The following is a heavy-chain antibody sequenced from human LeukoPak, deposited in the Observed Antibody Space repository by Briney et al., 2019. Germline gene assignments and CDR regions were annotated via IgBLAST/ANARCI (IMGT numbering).Heavy chain of an antibody. CDR1: GGTFSSYA. J-gene: IGHJ5*02. CDR3: AKAAYGDYVNWFDP. CDR2: IIPIFGTA. V-gene: IGHV1-69*06. D-gene: IGHD4-17*01. Sequence: SVKVSCKASGGTFSSYAISWVRQAPGQGLEWMGGIIPIFGTANYAQKFQGRVTITADKSTSTAYMELSSLRSEDTAIYYCAKAAYGDYVNWFDPWGQGTLVTVSS.